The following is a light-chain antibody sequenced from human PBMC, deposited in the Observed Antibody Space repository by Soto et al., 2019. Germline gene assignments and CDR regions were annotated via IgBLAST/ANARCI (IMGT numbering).Light chain of an antibody. CDR2: AAS. CDR1: ESIRSY. CDR3: QQTYTSPRT. V-gene: IGKV1-39*01. J-gene: IGKJ2*01. Sequence: DLQMTQSPSSLSASVGDRVTITCRASESIRSYLNWYQQKPGKAPKVLIYAASSLQSGVPSRFSGSGSGTDFTLAISSLQPEDFATYYCQQTYTSPRTFGQGTKLEIK.